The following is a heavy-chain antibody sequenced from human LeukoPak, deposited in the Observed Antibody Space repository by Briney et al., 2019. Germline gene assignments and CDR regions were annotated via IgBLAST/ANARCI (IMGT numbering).Heavy chain of an antibody. D-gene: IGHD6-13*01. CDR2: ISTSGIT. CDR3: AREASIAAAGWISDY. J-gene: IGHJ4*02. V-gene: IGHV4-4*07. CDR1: VGSINSNY. Sequence: SETLSLTCTVSVGSINSNYWTWIRQPAGKGLEWIGRISTSGITNYSPSLKSRVTISLDKSKNQFSLILASVTAADTALYYCAREASIAAAGWISDYWGQGTLVTVSS.